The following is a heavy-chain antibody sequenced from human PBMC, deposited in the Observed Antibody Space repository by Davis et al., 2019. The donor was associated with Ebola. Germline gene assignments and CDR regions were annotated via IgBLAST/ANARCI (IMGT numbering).Heavy chain of an antibody. V-gene: IGHV4-34*01. CDR3: ARGISGSYLLYYFGMDV. J-gene: IGHJ6*02. CDR1: GGSFNGYY. Sequence: MPSETLSLTCAVSGGSFNGYYWSWIRQPPGKGLEWIGEINHSGSTNYNPSLRSRFTISVDTSKKQFSLTLSSVTAADTAVYYCARGISGSYLLYYFGMDVWGQGTTVTVSS. D-gene: IGHD1-26*01. CDR2: INHSGST.